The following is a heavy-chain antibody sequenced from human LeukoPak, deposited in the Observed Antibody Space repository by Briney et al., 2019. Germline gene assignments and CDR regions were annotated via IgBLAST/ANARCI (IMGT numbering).Heavy chain of an antibody. CDR3: ARIDPLGFFDQ. J-gene: IGHJ4*02. D-gene: IGHD6-25*01. CDR1: GGFNSRYY. CDR2: IFYSGHS. Sequence: PSETLSLTCSVSGGFNSRYYWSWVRQPLGKGLEWLGHIFYSGHSNYNASLTSRIRMSVDTSKPQFSLELASVIAADTAVYYCARIDPLGFFDQWGPGILVTVSS. V-gene: IGHV4-59*12.